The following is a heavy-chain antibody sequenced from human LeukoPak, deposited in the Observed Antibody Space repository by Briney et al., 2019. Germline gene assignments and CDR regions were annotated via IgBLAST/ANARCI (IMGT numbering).Heavy chain of an antibody. J-gene: IGHJ4*02. CDR1: GFTFSSYA. V-gene: IGHV3-64*02. CDR2: ISTNGGST. Sequence: PGGSLRLSCAASGFTFSSYAMHWVRQAPGKGLEYVSGISTNGGSTYYADSVKGRFTISRDNSKNTLYLQMNSLRAEDTAIYYCARDERLLSFLKWGQGTLVTVSS. CDR3: ARDERLLSFLK. D-gene: IGHD3-3*01.